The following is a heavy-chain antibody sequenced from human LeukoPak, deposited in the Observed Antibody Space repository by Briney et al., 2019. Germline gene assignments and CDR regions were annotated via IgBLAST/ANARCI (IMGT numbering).Heavy chain of an antibody. CDR2: ITWDGGTT. CDR3: AKGGSYYDSNNWDY. D-gene: IGHD3-22*01. J-gene: IGHJ4*02. CDR1: GFSFDDHT. V-gene: IGHV3-43*01. Sequence: GGSLRLSCAASGFSFDDHTMNWVRQAPGKGLEWVSLITWDGGTTYNADSVKGRCTISRDNSKNTLYLQMSSLRVDDTAVYYCAKGGSYYDSNNWDYWGQGTLVTVSS.